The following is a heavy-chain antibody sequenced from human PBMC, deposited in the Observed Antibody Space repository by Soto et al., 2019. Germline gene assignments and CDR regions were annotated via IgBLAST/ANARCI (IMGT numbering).Heavy chain of an antibody. J-gene: IGHJ5*02. CDR1: GYTFTNFG. CDR3: AREIGDRRLGP. V-gene: IGHV1-18*04. Sequence: RASVKVSCKASGYTFTNFGISWVRQAPGQGLEWMGWISAYNGATNYAQKFQGRVTMTTDTSTSTAYMELRSLRYDDTAVYFCAREIGDRRLGPWGQGTLVTVSS. CDR2: ISAYNGAT. D-gene: IGHD3-10*01.